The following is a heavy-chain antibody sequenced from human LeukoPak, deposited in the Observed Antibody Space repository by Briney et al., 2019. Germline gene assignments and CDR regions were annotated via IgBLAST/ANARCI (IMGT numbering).Heavy chain of an antibody. CDR2: IHGSGST. CDR1: GGSISSYS. J-gene: IGHJ6*02. CDR3: ASVGSTVTTEGYYYYGMDV. D-gene: IGHD4-17*01. V-gene: IGHV4-59*01. Sequence: PETPSLTCTVPGGSISSYSWSWVRQPPRKGLEWIGYIHGSGSTNYNPSLKSRVTISVDTSKNQFSLKLSSVTAADTAVYHCASVGSTVTTEGYYYYGMDVWGQGTTVTVSS.